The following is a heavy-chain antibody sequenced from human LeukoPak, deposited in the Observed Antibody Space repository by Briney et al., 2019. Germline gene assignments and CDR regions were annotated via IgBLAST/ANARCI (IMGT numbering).Heavy chain of an antibody. CDR1: GFTFSSYS. V-gene: IGHV3-21*01. CDR3: ARGGLNWFDP. Sequence: GGSLRLSCAASGFTFSSYSMNWVRQAPGKGLEWVSSISSNSSYIYYADSVKGRFTISRDNAKNSLYLQMNSLRAEDTAVYYCARGGLNWFDPWGQGTLVTVSS. CDR2: ISSNSSYI. D-gene: IGHD3-16*01. J-gene: IGHJ5*02.